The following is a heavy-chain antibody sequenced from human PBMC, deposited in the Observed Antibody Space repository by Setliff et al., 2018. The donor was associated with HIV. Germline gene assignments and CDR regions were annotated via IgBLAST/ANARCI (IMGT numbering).Heavy chain of an antibody. V-gene: IGHV3-23*01. D-gene: IGHD3-22*01. CDR3: AKDRNRYYYDSSGYPDY. Sequence: GGSLRLSCAASGLTFSNYAMSWVRQAPGKGLEWVSGISGGGGSTNYADSMKGRFTISRDNFKNTLYLQMNSLRAEDTAVYYCAKDRNRYYYDSSGYPDYWGQGTLVTVSS. CDR2: ISGGGGST. CDR1: GLTFSNYA. J-gene: IGHJ4*02.